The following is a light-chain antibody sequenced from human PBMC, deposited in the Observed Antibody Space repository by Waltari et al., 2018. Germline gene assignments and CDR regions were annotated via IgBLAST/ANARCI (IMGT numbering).Light chain of an antibody. CDR1: ILGNKY. Sequence: SDELTQPPSVSVSPGQTASITCSGDILGNKYASWYQQKPGQSPLLVIYQAINRPSGIPERFSGSKSGNTATLTISGTQAMDDADYYCQALGSNRWVFGGGTKLTVL. CDR3: QALGSNRWV. V-gene: IGLV3-1*01. J-gene: IGLJ3*02. CDR2: QAI.